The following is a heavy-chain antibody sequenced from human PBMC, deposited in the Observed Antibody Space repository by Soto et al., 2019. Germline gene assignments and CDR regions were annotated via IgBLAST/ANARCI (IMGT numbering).Heavy chain of an antibody. D-gene: IGHD3-3*01. J-gene: IGHJ6*02. Sequence: PSETLSLTCTVSGGSISSSSYYWGWIRQPPGKGLEWIGSIYYSGSTYYNPSLKSRVTISVDTSKNQFSLKLSSVTAADTAVYYCARQGGGGARITIFPDYYYGMDVWGQGTTVTVSS. CDR1: GGSISSSSYY. CDR2: IYYSGST. V-gene: IGHV4-39*01. CDR3: ARQGGGGARITIFPDYYYGMDV.